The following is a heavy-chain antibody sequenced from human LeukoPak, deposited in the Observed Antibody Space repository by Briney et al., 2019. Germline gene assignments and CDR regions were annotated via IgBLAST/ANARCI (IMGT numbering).Heavy chain of an antibody. CDR3: ARLSQGSTYDY. D-gene: IGHD5/OR15-5a*01. J-gene: IGHJ4*02. Sequence: GASVKVSCKASGYTFASYYMHWVRQAPGQGLEWMGIINPSGGSTSYAQKFQGRVTMTRDMSTSTVYMELSSLRSEDTAVYYCARLSQGSTYDYWGQGTLVTVSS. V-gene: IGHV1-46*01. CDR2: INPSGGST. CDR1: GYTFASYY.